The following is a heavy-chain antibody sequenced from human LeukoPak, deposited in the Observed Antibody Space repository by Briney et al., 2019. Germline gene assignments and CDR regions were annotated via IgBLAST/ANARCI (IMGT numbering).Heavy chain of an antibody. CDR3: ARDQQVYSSGWLPGY. Sequence: GGSLRLSCAASGFTFDDYGMSWVRPAPGKGLEGVSGINWNGHSTAYADSVNGRFTISRDNAKNSLYLQINSLRAEDTAFYYCARDQQVYSSGWLPGYWGQGTLVTVSS. D-gene: IGHD6-19*01. CDR1: GFTFDDYG. CDR2: INWNGHST. V-gene: IGHV3-20*04. J-gene: IGHJ4*02.